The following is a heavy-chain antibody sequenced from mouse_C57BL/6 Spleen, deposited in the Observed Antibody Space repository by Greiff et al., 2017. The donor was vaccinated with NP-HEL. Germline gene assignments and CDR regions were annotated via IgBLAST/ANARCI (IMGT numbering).Heavy chain of an antibody. V-gene: IGHV1-9*01. CDR1: GYTFTGYW. CDR2: ILPGRGST. Sequence: VKVVESGAELMKPGASVKLSCKATGYTFTGYWIEWVKQRPGHGLEWIGEILPGRGSTNYNPTVKGKATFTADTSSNTAYMQLSSLTTVNSAIYSCARTLAHDYAMDYWGQGTSVTVSS. CDR3: ARTLAHDYAMDY. J-gene: IGHJ4*01. D-gene: IGHD1-3*01.